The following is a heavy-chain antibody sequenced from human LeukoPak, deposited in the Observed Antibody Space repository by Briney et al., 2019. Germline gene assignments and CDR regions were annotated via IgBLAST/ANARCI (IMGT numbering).Heavy chain of an antibody. CDR1: GGSISSSSYY. CDR2: IYYSGST. D-gene: IGHD6-6*01. J-gene: IGHJ6*02. V-gene: IGHV4-39*07. CDR3: ARDSSGRYGERDPYYYYGMDV. Sequence: SQTLSLTCTVSGGSISSSSYYWGWIRQPPGKGLEWIGSIYYSGSTYYNPSLKSRVTISVDTSKNQFSLKLSSVTAADTAVYYCARDSSGRYGERDPYYYYGMDVWGQGTTVTVSS.